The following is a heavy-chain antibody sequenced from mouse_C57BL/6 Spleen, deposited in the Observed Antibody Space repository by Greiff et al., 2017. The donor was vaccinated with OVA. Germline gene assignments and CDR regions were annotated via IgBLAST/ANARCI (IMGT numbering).Heavy chain of an antibody. J-gene: IGHJ2*01. CDR1: GYTFTSYW. CDR3: ARGAYYYGSSYGY. D-gene: IGHD1-1*01. Sequence: QVQLQQSGAELVKPGASVKLSCKASGYTFTSYWMHWVKQRPGQGLEWIGMIHPNSGSTNYNAKFKSKATLTVDKSSSTAYMQLSSLTSEDSAVYYCARGAYYYGSSYGYWGQGTTLTVSS. V-gene: IGHV1-64*01. CDR2: IHPNSGST.